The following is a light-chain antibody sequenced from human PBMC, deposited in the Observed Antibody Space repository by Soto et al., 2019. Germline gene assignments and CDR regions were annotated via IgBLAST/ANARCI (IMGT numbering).Light chain of an antibody. CDR3: QQYYTTPRT. Sequence: DIVMTQSPDSLAVSLGERATINCKSSQGVLKSSNNKNYLAWHQQKPGQPPRLLIYWASTRGSGVPDRCSGGGSATDFSLTTTGLQADDVAVYYCQQYYTTPRTFGPGTTVDI. V-gene: IGKV4-1*01. CDR2: WAS. CDR1: QGVLKSSNNKNY. J-gene: IGKJ3*01.